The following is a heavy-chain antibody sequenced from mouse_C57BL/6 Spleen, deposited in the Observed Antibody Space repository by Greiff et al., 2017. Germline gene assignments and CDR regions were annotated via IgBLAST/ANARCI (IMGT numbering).Heavy chain of an antibody. CDR2: IYPRSGNT. CDR3: ARRETAQATSWFAY. J-gene: IGHJ3*01. CDR1: GYTFTSYG. Sequence: VQRVESGAELARPGASVKLSCKASGYTFTSYGISWVKQRTGQGLEWIGEIYPRSGNTYYNEKFKGKATLTADKSSSTAYMELRSLTSEDSAVYFCARRETAQATSWFAYWGQGTLVTVSA. D-gene: IGHD3-2*02. V-gene: IGHV1-81*01.